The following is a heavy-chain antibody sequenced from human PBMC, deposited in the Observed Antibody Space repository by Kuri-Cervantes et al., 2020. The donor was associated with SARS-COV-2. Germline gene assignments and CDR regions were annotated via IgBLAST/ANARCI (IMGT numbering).Heavy chain of an antibody. D-gene: IGHD2-2*01. CDR3: AMDQPSGYRPRHYYYYYGMDV. Sequence: GGSLRLSCKASGYTFTSYGISWVRQAPGQGLEWMGWISAYNGNTNYAQKLQGRVTMTTDTSTSTAYMELRSLRSDDTAVYYCAMDQPSGYRPRHYYYYYGMDVWGQGTTVTVSS. CDR2: ISAYNGNT. CDR1: GYTFTSYG. V-gene: IGHV1-18*01. J-gene: IGHJ6*02.